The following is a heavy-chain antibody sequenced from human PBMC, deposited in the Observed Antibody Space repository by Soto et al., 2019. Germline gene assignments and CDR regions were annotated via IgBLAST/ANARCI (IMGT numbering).Heavy chain of an antibody. Sequence: QVQLVQSGAEVKKPGSSVKVSCKASGGTFSSYAISWVRQAPVQGLEWMGGIIPIFGTANYAQKFQGRVTITAEESTSTAYMALSSLRSEDTAVYYFAIGAPFTGIAVAGPYYCYGMDVWGQGTTVTVSS. D-gene: IGHD6-19*01. CDR1: GGTFSSYA. CDR2: IIPIFGTA. CDR3: AIGAPFTGIAVAGPYYCYGMDV. J-gene: IGHJ6*02. V-gene: IGHV1-69*01.